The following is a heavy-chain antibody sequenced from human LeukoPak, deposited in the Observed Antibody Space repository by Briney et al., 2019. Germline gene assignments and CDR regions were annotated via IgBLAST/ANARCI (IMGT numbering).Heavy chain of an antibody. CDR1: GGSFSGYY. J-gene: IGHJ4*02. CDR2: IYYSGST. Sequence: SETLSLTCAVYGGSFSGYYWSWIRQPPGKGLEWIGYIYYSGSTNYNPSLKSRVTISVDTSKNQFSLKLSSVTAADTAVYYCARVDSSNWYEYRGYFDYWGQGTLVTVSS. D-gene: IGHD6-13*01. CDR3: ARVDSSNWYEYRGYFDY. V-gene: IGHV4-59*01.